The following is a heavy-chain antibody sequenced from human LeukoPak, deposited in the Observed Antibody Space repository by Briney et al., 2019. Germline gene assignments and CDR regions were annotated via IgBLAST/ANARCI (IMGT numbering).Heavy chain of an antibody. D-gene: IGHD3-16*02. CDR1: GFTFSSYG. CDR3: AKTKGDGYYDYIWGSYRYYYFDY. Sequence: GGSLRLSCAASGFTFSSYGMHWVRQAPGKGLEWVAVIWYDGSNKYYADSVKGRFTISRDNSKHTLYLQMNSLRAEDTAVYYCAKTKGDGYYDYIWGSYRYYYFDYWGEGTLVTVSS. CDR2: IWYDGSNK. V-gene: IGHV3-33*06. J-gene: IGHJ4*02.